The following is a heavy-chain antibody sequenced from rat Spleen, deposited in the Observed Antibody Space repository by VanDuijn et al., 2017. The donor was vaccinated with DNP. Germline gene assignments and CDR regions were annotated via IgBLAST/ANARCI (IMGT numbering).Heavy chain of an antibody. CDR3: AQIEQLRFAY. CDR2: ISFDGSST. V-gene: IGHV5-22*01. J-gene: IGHJ3*01. CDR1: GFTFSDYY. Sequence: EVQLVESGGGLVQPGRSMKLSCAASGFTFSDYYMAWVRQAPTKGLEWVTTISFDGSSTYYRDSVKGRFSLSRDNAKSTLYLQVSSLRSEDTATYYCAQIEQLRFAYWGQGTLVTVSS. D-gene: IGHD1-10*01.